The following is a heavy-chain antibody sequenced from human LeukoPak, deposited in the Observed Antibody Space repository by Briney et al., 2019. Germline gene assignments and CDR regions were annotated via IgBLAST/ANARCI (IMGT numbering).Heavy chain of an antibody. J-gene: IGHJ6*03. CDR2: ISSSSSYI. Sequence: GGSLRLSCAASGFTFSSYSMNWVRQAPGKGLEWVSSISSSSSYIYYADSVKGRFTISRDNAKNSLYLQMNSLRAEDTAVYYCARAVVTSYYYYYMDVRGKGTTVTVSS. D-gene: IGHD4-23*01. CDR1: GFTFSSYS. CDR3: ARAVVTSYYYYYMDV. V-gene: IGHV3-21*01.